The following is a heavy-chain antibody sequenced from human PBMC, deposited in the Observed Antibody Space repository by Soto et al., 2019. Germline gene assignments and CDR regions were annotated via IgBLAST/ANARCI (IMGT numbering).Heavy chain of an antibody. CDR3: ARGPTTTRRYDSYFYGLDV. V-gene: IGHV1-69*13. J-gene: IGHJ6*02. CDR2: LTPIYPTT. CDR1: GGTFSSYV. D-gene: IGHD1-1*01. Sequence: SVKVSCKASGGTFSSYVITWVRQAPGQGLEWVGGLTPIYPTTHFAQRFQGRVTITADESATTAYMELSGLRTEDTAIYYCARGPTTTRRYDSYFYGLDVWGQGTTVNVSS.